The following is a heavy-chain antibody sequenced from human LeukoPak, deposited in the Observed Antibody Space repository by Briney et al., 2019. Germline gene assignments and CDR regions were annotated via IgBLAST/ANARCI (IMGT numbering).Heavy chain of an antibody. Sequence: PGGSLRLSCAASGFTSSSYGMHWVRQAPGKGLEWVAFIRYDGSNKYYADSVKGRFTISRDNSKNTLYLQMNSLRAEDTAVYYCAKRRPRIAVAGKGYWGQGTLVTVSS. CDR3: AKRRPRIAVAGKGY. CDR1: GFTSSSYG. J-gene: IGHJ4*02. V-gene: IGHV3-30*02. D-gene: IGHD6-19*01. CDR2: IRYDGSNK.